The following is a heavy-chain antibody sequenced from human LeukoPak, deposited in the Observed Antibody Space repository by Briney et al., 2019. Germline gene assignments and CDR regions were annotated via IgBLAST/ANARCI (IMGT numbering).Heavy chain of an antibody. CDR1: GYSINSGYY. V-gene: IGHV4-38-2*02. CDR3: AREKDSGSYLDY. J-gene: IGHJ4*02. D-gene: IGHD1-26*01. Sequence: SETLSLTCTVSGYSINSGYYWGWIRQPPGKGLEWIGSIYHSGSTYYNPSLKSRVTISVDTSKNQFSLKLSSVTAADTAVYYCAREKDSGSYLDYWGQGTLVTVSS. CDR2: IYHSGST.